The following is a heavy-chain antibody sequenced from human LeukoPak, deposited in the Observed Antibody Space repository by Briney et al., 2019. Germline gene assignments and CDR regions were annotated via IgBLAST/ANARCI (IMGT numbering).Heavy chain of an antibody. V-gene: IGHV4-61*01. CDR3: ARDYYDSSGYPGFDY. Sequence: PSETLSLTCAVSGYSISSGYYWGWIRQPPGKGLEWIGYIYYSGSTNYNPSLKSRVTISVDTSKNQFSLKLSSVTAADTAVYYCARDYYDSSGYPGFDYWGQGTLVTVSS. D-gene: IGHD3-22*01. J-gene: IGHJ4*02. CDR2: IYYSGST. CDR1: GYSISSGYY.